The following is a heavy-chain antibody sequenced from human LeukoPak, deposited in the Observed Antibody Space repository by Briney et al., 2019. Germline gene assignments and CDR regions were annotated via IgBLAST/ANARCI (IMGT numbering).Heavy chain of an antibody. CDR3: AREPSYSSGWFDP. D-gene: IGHD6-19*01. CDR1: GGTFSSYA. V-gene: IGHV1-69*05. Sequence: SVKVSCKASGGTFSSYAISWVRQAPGQGLEWMGRIIPIFGTANYAQKFQGRVTITTDESTSTACMELSSLRSEDTAVYYCAREPSYSSGWFDPWGQGTLVTVSS. CDR2: IIPIFGTA. J-gene: IGHJ5*02.